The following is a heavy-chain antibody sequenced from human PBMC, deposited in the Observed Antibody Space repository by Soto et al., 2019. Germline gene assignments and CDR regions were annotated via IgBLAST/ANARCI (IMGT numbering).Heavy chain of an antibody. J-gene: IGHJ4*02. Sequence: ASVKVSCKASGYTFTGYYMHWVRQAPGQGLEWMGWINPNSGGTNYAQKFQGWVTMTRDTSINTAYMELSRLRSDDTAVYYCARVAHPTFYYDFWSGPAAYYFDYWGQGTLVTVSS. V-gene: IGHV1-2*04. D-gene: IGHD3-3*01. CDR1: GYTFTGYY. CDR2: INPNSGGT. CDR3: ARVAHPTFYYDFWSGPAAYYFDY.